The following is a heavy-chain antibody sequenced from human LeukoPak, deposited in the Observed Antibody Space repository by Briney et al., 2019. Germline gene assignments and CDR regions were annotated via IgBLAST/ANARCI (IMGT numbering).Heavy chain of an antibody. CDR3: ARHNGFDRGYYYYMDV. Sequence: PSETLSLTCTVSGGFINSYYWSWIRQPAGKGLGWIGRVYTSGITNYNPSLKSRITMSVDTSKNQFSLKLASVTAADTAVYYCARHNGFDRGYYYYMDVWGKGTTVTVSS. CDR2: VYTSGIT. V-gene: IGHV4-4*07. CDR1: GGFINSYY. D-gene: IGHD3-9*01. J-gene: IGHJ6*03.